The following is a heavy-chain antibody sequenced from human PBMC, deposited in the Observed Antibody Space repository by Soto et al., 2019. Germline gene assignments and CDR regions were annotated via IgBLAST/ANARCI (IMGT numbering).Heavy chain of an antibody. Sequence: KTSETLSLTCTVSGGSISSDSFYWAWIRQPPGKGLEWIGIIYYSGDTYYNPSLAGRLTMSVDTSNQFSLTLRSVTAADTALYYCARNQLQRYCSGGTCRPAYGMDVWGQGTTVTVSS. CDR2: IYYSGDT. J-gene: IGHJ6*02. D-gene: IGHD2-15*01. CDR1: GGSISSDSFY. V-gene: IGHV4-39*01. CDR3: ARNQLQRYCSGGTCRPAYGMDV.